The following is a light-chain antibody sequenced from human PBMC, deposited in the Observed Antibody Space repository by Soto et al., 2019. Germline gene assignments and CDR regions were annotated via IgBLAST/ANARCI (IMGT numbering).Light chain of an antibody. J-gene: IGLJ1*01. CDR3: SSYTSSSTLYV. CDR1: SSDVGGYNY. Sequence: VLTQPASVSGSPGQSITISCTGTSSDVGGYNYVSWYQQHPGKAPKLMIYEVSNRPSGVSNRFSGSKSGNTASLTISGLQAEDEADYYCSSYTSSSTLYVFGTGTKLTVL. V-gene: IGLV2-14*01. CDR2: EVS.